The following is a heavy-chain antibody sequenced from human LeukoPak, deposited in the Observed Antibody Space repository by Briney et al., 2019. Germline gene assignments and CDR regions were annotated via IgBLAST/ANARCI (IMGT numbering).Heavy chain of an antibody. V-gene: IGHV1-69*13. CDR3: ARGGDDYAFQYYFDY. CDR1: GGTCSSYA. CDR2: IIPIFGTA. Sequence: SVKVSCKASGGTCSSYAISWVRQAPGQGLEWMGGIIPIFGTANYAQKFQGRVTITADESTSTAYMELSSLRSEDTAVYYCARGGDDYAFQYYFDYWGQGTLVTVSS. J-gene: IGHJ4*02. D-gene: IGHD3-16*01.